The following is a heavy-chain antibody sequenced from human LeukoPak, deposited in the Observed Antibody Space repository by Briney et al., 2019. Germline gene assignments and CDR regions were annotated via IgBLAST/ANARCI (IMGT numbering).Heavy chain of an antibody. D-gene: IGHD1-26*01. Sequence: GESLKISCKGSGYSFTSYWIGCVRQMPGKGLEWMGIIYPGDSDTRYSPSFQGQVTISADKSVSTAYLQWSSLKASDTAMYYCARSGLGPGVAFDIWGQGTMVTVSS. CDR1: GYSFTSYW. V-gene: IGHV5-51*01. CDR2: IYPGDSDT. CDR3: ARSGLGPGVAFDI. J-gene: IGHJ3*02.